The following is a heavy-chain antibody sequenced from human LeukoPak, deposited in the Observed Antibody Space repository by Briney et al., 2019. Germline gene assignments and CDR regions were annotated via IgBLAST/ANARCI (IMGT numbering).Heavy chain of an antibody. CDR1: GGSISSYY. J-gene: IGHJ6*03. CDR3: ASLARDYVWGSYRSPHYYYYYYMDV. D-gene: IGHD3-16*02. CDR2: IYYSGST. V-gene: IGHV4-59*12. Sequence: SETLSLTCTVSGGSISSYYWSWIRQPPGKGLEWIGYIYYSGSTNYNPSLKSRVTISVDTSKNQFSLKLSSVTAADTAVYYCASLARDYVWGSYRSPHYYYYYYMDVWGKGTTVTVSS.